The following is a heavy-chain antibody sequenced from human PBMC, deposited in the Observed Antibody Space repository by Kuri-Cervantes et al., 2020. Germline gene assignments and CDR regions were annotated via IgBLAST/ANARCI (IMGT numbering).Heavy chain of an antibody. CDR1: GYTFTSYG. D-gene: IGHD3-10*01. CDR3: ARDSEGAWYGSGSRPFDY. CDR2: ISAYNGNT. J-gene: IGHJ4*02. Sequence: ASGKVACKASGYTFTSYGISWVRQAPGQGLEWMGWISAYNGNTNYAQKLQGRVTMTTDTSTSTAYMELRSLRSDDTAVYYCARDSEGAWYGSGSRPFDYWGQGTLVTVSS. V-gene: IGHV1-18*01.